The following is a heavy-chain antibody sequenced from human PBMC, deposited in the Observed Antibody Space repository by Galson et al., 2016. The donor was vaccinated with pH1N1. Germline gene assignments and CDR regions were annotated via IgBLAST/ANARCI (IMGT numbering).Heavy chain of an antibody. D-gene: IGHD2/OR15-2a*01. V-gene: IGHV2-5*01. J-gene: IGHJ5*02. CDR3: AHLTSNQFYYFQP. CDR2: IYWNDDK. Sequence: PALVKPTQTLTLTCNLTGFSLITPAVGVVWIRQPPGKALEWLALIYWNDDKLYSPSLKSRLTITTDTSKNQVVLTLTAMAPVATATYFCAHLTSNQFYYFQPWGQGALVTVSS. CDR1: GFSLITPAVG.